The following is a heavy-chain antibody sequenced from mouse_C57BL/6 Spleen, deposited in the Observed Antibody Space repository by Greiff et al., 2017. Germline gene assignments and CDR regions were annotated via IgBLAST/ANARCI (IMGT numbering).Heavy chain of an antibody. CDR2: INPGSGYT. CDR1: GYTFSSYW. V-gene: IGHV1-7*01. Sequence: QVHVKESGAELAKPGASVKLSCKASGYTFSSYWMHWVKQGPGKGLEWIGNINPGSGYTNYNEKFKDKATLTADKSSNTAYMQLSSLTYEDTAVYYCARGSPSDYYFDDWGPGTTLTVSS. CDR3: ARGSPSDYYFDD. D-gene: IGHD2-10*02. J-gene: IGHJ2*01.